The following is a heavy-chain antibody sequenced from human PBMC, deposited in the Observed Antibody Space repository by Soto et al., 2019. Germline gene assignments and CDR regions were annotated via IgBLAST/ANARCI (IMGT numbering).Heavy chain of an antibody. J-gene: IGHJ6*03. Sequence: ASVKVSCKASGYTFTSYDINWVRQATGQGLEWMGWMNPNSGNTGYAQKFQGRVTMTRNTSISTAYMELSSLRSEDTAVYYCARVLTVRGEDHHYHMDVWGKGTTVTVSS. V-gene: IGHV1-8*01. CDR1: GYTFTSYD. D-gene: IGHD3-10*01. CDR3: ARVLTVRGEDHHYHMDV. CDR2: MNPNSGNT.